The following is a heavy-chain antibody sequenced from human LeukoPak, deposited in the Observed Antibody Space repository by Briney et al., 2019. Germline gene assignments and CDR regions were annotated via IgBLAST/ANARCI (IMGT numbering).Heavy chain of an antibody. J-gene: IGHJ4*02. D-gene: IGHD3-22*01. Sequence: GRSLRLSCAASGFTFSSYAMHWVRQAPGKGLEWVAVISYDGSNKYYADSVKGRFTISRDNSKNMLYLQMNSLRAEDTAVYYCARGSRTYYYDSSGYYGFDYWGQGTLVTVSS. CDR2: ISYDGSNK. CDR1: GFTFSSYA. V-gene: IGHV3-30-3*01. CDR3: ARGSRTYYYDSSGYYGFDY.